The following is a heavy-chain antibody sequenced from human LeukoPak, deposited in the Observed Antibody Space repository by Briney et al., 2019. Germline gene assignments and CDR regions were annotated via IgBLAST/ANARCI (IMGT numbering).Heavy chain of an antibody. CDR3: ARDRVGYTYSHDY. J-gene: IGHJ4*02. CDR2: IYYSGST. D-gene: IGHD5-18*01. V-gene: IGHV4-39*07. Sequence: SETLSLTCTVSGASINAYYWSWIRQPPGKGLEWIGSIYYSGSTYYNPSLKSRVTISVDTSKNQFSLKLSSVTAADTAVYYCARDRVGYTYSHDYWGQGTLVTVSS. CDR1: GASINAYY.